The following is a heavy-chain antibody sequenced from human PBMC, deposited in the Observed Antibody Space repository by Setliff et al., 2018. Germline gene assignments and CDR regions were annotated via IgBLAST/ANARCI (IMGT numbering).Heavy chain of an antibody. CDR2: ILSSGGT. Sequence: SETLSLTCSVSGASISSGSNYWSWIRQPDGKGVEWIGHILSSGGTNYNPSLKNRVSISLDTSKNQFSLNLNSVTAADTAVYFCAGDTPHDPVSSNWYRNWFDPWGQGILVTVSS. CDR3: AGDTPHDPVSSNWYRNWFDP. D-gene: IGHD6-13*01. CDR1: GASISSGSNY. J-gene: IGHJ5*02. V-gene: IGHV4-61*09.